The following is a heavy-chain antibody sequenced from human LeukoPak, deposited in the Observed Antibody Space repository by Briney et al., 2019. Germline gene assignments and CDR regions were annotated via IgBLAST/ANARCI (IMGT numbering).Heavy chain of an antibody. V-gene: IGHV3-30*04. CDR3: ACDY. J-gene: IGHJ4*02. CDR1: GFNFSEYA. Sequence: GGSLRLSCAASGFNFSEYAMHWVRQAPGKGLDWVAVVSYDGTIKYYADSVEGRFTISRGNSKSTLYLQMTSLRTEDTGIYYCACDYWGQGTLVTVSS. CDR2: VSYDGTIK.